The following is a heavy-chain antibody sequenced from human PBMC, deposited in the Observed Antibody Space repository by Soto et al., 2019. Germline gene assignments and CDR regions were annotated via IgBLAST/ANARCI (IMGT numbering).Heavy chain of an antibody. D-gene: IGHD3-3*01. Sequence: ASVKVSCKASGYSFTAYYIYWVRQAPGQGLEWVGWINPNSGDTKYAQMFQDRVTMTRDTSISTAYMELSKLRSDDTAVFFCARDPPSRFFLHAFDVWGQGTTVTVSS. CDR1: GYSFTAYY. J-gene: IGHJ3*01. CDR3: ARDPPSRFFLHAFDV. V-gene: IGHV1-2*02. CDR2: INPNSGDT.